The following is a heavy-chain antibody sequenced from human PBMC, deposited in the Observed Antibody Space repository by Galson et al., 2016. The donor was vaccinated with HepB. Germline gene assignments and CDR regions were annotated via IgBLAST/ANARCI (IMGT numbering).Heavy chain of an antibody. CDR2: ISGNAFDT. J-gene: IGHJ4*02. V-gene: IGHV3-23*01. CDR3: AKNAGAGNWNYNFDY. D-gene: IGHD1-7*01. CDR1: GFTFSVYA. Sequence: SLRLSCAASGFTFSVYAMSWVRQAPGGGLEWVSGISGNAFDTFYADSVKGRFTVSRDNSKNTLYLQMNSLRAEDTAIYYCAKNAGAGNWNYNFDYWGPGTQVIVSS.